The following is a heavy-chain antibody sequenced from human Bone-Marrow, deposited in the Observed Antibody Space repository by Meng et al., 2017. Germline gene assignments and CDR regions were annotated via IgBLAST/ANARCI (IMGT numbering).Heavy chain of an antibody. V-gene: IGHV4-61*01. CDR3: ARGVVADPPGD. Sequence: VTLRESGPGLWSPSETLSLTCTVSGASVNTGSYYWSWIRQPPGRGLELIGFIYQSGSTNNNPSLKSRVTISLDMSSNQFSLTLNSVTAADTAIYYCARGVVADPPGDWGRGTLVTVSS. CDR1: GASVNTGSYY. CDR2: IYQSGST. J-gene: IGHJ1*01. D-gene: IGHD2-15*01.